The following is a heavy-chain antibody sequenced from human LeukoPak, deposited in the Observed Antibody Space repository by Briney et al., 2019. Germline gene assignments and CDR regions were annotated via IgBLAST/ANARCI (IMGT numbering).Heavy chain of an antibody. CDR2: ISSSGSTI. CDR3: ARTSGSYYY. J-gene: IGHJ4*02. V-gene: IGHV3-48*03. D-gene: IGHD1-26*01. Sequence: PGGSLRLSCAASGFTFSSYEMNWVRQAPGKGLEWVSYISSSGSTIYYADSVKGRFTISRDNAKNSLYLQMNSLRAEDTALYYCARTSGSYYYWGQGTLVTVSS. CDR1: GFTFSSYE.